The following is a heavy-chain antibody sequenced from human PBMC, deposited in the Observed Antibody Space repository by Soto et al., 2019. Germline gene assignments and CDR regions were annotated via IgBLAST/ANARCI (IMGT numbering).Heavy chain of an antibody. CDR2: ISYDGSNK. CDR1: GFTFSSYA. V-gene: IGHV3-30-3*01. Sequence: QVQLVESGGGVVQPGRSPRLSCAASGFTFSSYAMHWVRQAPGKGLEWVAVISYDGSNKYYADSVKGRFTISRDNSKNTLYLQMNSLRAEDTAVYYCARGMGSHWGQGTLVTVSS. J-gene: IGHJ4*02. D-gene: IGHD3-10*01. CDR3: ARGMGSH.